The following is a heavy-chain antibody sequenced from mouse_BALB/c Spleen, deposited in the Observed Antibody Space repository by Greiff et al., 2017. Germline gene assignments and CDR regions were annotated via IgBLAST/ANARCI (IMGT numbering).Heavy chain of an antibody. CDR3: ARASTMITTEAMDY. D-gene: IGHD2-4*01. Sequence: DVQLVESGGGLVKPGGSLKLSCAASGFTFSSYAMSWVRQSPEKRLEWVAEISSGGSYTYYPDTVTGRFTISRDNAKNTLYLEMSSLRSEDTAMYYCARASTMITTEAMDYWGQGTSVTVSS. CDR1: GFTFSSYA. V-gene: IGHV5-9-4*01. J-gene: IGHJ4*01. CDR2: ISSGGSYT.